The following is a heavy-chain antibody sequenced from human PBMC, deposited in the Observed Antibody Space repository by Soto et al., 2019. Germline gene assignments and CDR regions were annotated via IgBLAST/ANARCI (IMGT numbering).Heavy chain of an antibody. CDR2: IYYSGST. Sequence: SETLSLTCTVSGGSISSSSYYWGWIRKPPGKGLEWIGSIYYSGSTYYNPSLKSRVTISVDTSKNQFSLKLSSVTAADTAVYYCARLSSSGWYGGVDYWGQGTLVTVSS. CDR3: ARLSSSGWYGGVDY. D-gene: IGHD6-19*01. V-gene: IGHV4-39*01. CDR1: GGSISSSSYY. J-gene: IGHJ4*02.